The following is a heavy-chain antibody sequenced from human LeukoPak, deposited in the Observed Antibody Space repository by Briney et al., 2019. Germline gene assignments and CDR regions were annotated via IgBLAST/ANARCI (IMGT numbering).Heavy chain of an antibody. J-gene: IGHJ4*02. CDR2: IIWNSGSI. Sequence: SLRLSCAASGFTFDDYSMHWVRQAPGKGLEWVSGIIWNSGSIGYADSVKGRFTISRDNAKNSLYLQMNSLRAEDMALYYCAKDTGTAYSSSWYSDWGQGTLVTVSS. CDR1: GFTFDDYS. CDR3: AKDTGTAYSSSWYSD. V-gene: IGHV3-9*03. D-gene: IGHD6-13*01.